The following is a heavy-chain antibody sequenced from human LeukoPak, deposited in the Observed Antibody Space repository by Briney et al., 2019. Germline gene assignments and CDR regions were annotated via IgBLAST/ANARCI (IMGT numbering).Heavy chain of an antibody. CDR3: ARAWGQQLPFGY. Sequence: KPSETLSLTCAVYGGSFSGYYWSWIRQPPGKGLEWIGEINHSGSTNYNPSLKSRVTISVDTSKNQFSLKLSSVTAADTAVYYCARAWGQQLPFGYWGQGTLVTVSS. V-gene: IGHV4-34*01. CDR1: GGSFSGYY. D-gene: IGHD6-13*01. CDR2: INHSGST. J-gene: IGHJ4*02.